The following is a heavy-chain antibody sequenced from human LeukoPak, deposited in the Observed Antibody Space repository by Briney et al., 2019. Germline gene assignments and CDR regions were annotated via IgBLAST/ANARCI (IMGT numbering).Heavy chain of an antibody. D-gene: IGHD1-26*01. CDR2: IFSSGST. CDR3: ARYTGSYGDY. CDR1: GGXVSSYY. Sequence: SETLSLTCTVSGGXVSSYYCSWIRQPPGKGLEWIGYIFSSGSTNYNPSLKSRVTISVDTSKNQFSLKLTSVTAADTAVYYCARYTGSYGDYWGQGTLVTVSS. J-gene: IGHJ4*02. V-gene: IGHV4-59*02.